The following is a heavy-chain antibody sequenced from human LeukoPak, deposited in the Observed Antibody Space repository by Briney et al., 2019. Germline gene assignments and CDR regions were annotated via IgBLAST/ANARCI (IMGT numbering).Heavy chain of an antibody. Sequence: GGSLRLSCAASGFTFDDYGMSWVRQAPGKGLEWVSGINWNGGSTGYADSVKGRFTISRDNAKNSLYLQMNSLRAEDTALYYCARDLSDRQYWAPTFDYWGQGTLVTVSS. J-gene: IGHJ4*02. V-gene: IGHV3-20*04. CDR2: INWNGGST. D-gene: IGHD2-8*02. CDR3: ARDLSDRQYWAPTFDY. CDR1: GFTFDDYG.